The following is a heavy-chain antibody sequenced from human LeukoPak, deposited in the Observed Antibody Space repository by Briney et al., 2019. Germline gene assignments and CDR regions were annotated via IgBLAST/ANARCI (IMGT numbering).Heavy chain of an antibody. Sequence: ASVKVSCKASGYTFTSYGISWVRQAPGQGLEWMGWISAYNGNTNYAQKLQGRVTMTTDTSTSTAYMELRSLRSDDTAVYYYARDSYYGSGSYYSVVWFDPWGQGTLVTVSS. D-gene: IGHD3-10*01. V-gene: IGHV1-18*01. CDR3: ARDSYYGSGSYYSVVWFDP. J-gene: IGHJ5*02. CDR2: ISAYNGNT. CDR1: GYTFTSYG.